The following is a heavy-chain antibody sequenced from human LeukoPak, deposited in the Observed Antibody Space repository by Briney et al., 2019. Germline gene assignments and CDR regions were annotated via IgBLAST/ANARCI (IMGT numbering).Heavy chain of an antibody. V-gene: IGHV3-30*03. CDR1: GFTFSSYG. CDR2: ISYDGSNK. Sequence: GRSLRLSCAASGFTFSSYGMHWVRQAPGKGLEWVAVISYDGSNKYYADSVKGRFTISRDNSKNTLYLQMNSLRAEDTAVYYCARGTSYYYDSSGSYFDYWGQGTLVTVSS. D-gene: IGHD3-22*01. J-gene: IGHJ4*02. CDR3: ARGTSYYYDSSGSYFDY.